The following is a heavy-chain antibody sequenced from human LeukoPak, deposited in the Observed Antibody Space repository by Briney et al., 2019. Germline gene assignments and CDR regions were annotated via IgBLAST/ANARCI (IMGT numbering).Heavy chain of an antibody. J-gene: IGHJ3*02. CDR3: ARAASSSWPDAFDI. CDR2: INPNSGST. D-gene: IGHD6-13*01. Sequence: ASVKVSCKASGYTFTGYYMHWVRQAPGQGLEWMGWINPNSGSTNYAQKFQGRVTMTRDTSISTAYMELSRLRSDDTAVYYCARAASSSWPDAFDIWGQGTMVTVSS. CDR1: GYTFTGYY. V-gene: IGHV1-2*02.